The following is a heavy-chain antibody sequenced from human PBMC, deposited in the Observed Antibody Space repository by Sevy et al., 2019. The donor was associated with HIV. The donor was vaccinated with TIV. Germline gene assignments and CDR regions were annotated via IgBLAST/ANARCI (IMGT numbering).Heavy chain of an antibody. CDR2: IYYTGTT. D-gene: IGHD3-3*01. CDR3: ARGTYGADYDFWSGYRLFFDY. Sequence: SETLSLTCTVSGGSITSAKYYWNWLRQSPGKGLEWIGYIYYTGTTYYKPSLRGRLSISVDTSKSQFSLKLSSINATDTAIYYCARGTYGADYDFWSGYRLFFDYWGQGALVTVSS. V-gene: IGHV4-30-4*02. J-gene: IGHJ4*02. CDR1: GGSITSAKYY.